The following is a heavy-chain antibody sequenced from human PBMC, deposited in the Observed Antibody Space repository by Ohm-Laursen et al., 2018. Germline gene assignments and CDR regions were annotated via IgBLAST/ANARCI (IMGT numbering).Heavy chain of an antibody. Sequence: TLSLTCTVSGDSISSSRNSWGWIRQPPGKGLEWIGSTCYSDKICYNPSLKSRITISLDTSKNHFSLKLSSLTAADTAVYYCARHGATVTGTLVGWGQGTLVTVSS. D-gene: IGHD6-19*01. CDR1: GDSISSSRNS. V-gene: IGHV4-39*01. CDR3: ARHGATVTGTLVG. J-gene: IGHJ4*02. CDR2: TCYSDKI.